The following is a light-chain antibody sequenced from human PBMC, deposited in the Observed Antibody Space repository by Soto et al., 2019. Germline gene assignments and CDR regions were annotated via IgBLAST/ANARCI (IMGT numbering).Light chain of an antibody. CDR3: ASWDDSLFGWV. CDR1: SSNIATNY. J-gene: IGLJ3*02. Sequence: QSALSQPPSVSGTPGQGVTISCSGGSSNIATNYVYWYQLLPGTAPNLVIFSNTIRPPRVPDRFSGSKSGTSASLVISGLRSEDEADYFCASWDDSLFGWVFGGGTKVTVL. CDR2: SNT. V-gene: IGLV1-47*02.